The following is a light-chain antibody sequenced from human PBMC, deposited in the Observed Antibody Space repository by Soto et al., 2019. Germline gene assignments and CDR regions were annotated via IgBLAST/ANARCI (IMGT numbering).Light chain of an antibody. J-gene: IGLJ1*01. CDR2: EFS. CDR3: SSYTSSSAL. Sequence: QSALTQPASVSGSPGQSITISCTGTSSDVGGYNYVSWYQQHPAKAPKLMISEFSIRPSAVPNRFSGSKSGTTASLTISGLQAEDEADYYCSSYTSSSALVGTGTKVTVL. V-gene: IGLV2-14*01. CDR1: SSDVGGYNY.